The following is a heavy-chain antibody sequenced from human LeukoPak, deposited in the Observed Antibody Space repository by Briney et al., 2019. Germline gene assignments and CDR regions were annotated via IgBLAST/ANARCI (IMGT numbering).Heavy chain of an antibody. CDR1: GYSFTSYW. D-gene: IGHD6-19*01. CDR2: IYPGDSDT. Sequence: HGESLKISCKGSGYSFTSYWIGWVRQMPGKGLEWMGIIYPGDSDTRYSPSFQGQVTISADKSISTACLQWSSLKASDTAMYYCARQSQWLAEKDAFDIWGQGTMVTVSS. J-gene: IGHJ3*02. V-gene: IGHV5-51*01. CDR3: ARQSQWLAEKDAFDI.